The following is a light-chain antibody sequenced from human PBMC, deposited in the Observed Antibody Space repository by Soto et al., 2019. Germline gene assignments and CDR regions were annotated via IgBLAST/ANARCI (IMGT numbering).Light chain of an antibody. Sequence: DIVMTQSPDSLGVSLGERATINCKSSQSVLYTSNNQNYIAWYQQKSGQPPKLLIYGASARESGVPARFSGGGSGTDFTLTISGLQADDVAVYYCQQYYLVPFTFGPGTKVDIK. CDR3: QQYYLVPFT. CDR2: GAS. V-gene: IGKV4-1*01. CDR1: QSVLYTSNNQNY. J-gene: IGKJ3*01.